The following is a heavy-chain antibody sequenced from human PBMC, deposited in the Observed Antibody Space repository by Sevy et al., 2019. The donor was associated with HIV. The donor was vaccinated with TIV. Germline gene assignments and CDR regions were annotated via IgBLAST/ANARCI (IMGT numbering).Heavy chain of an antibody. CDR1: GYTLTELS. V-gene: IGHV1-24*01. CDR3: ATRSYSSSSQLIYYYGMDV. CDR2: FDPEDGET. Sequence: ASVKVSCKVSGYTLTELSMHWVRQAPGKGLEWMGGFDPEDGETIYAQKFQGRVTMTEDTSTDTAYMEPSSLRSEDTAVYYCATRSYSSSSQLIYYYGMDVWGQGTTVTVSS. J-gene: IGHJ6*02. D-gene: IGHD6-13*01.